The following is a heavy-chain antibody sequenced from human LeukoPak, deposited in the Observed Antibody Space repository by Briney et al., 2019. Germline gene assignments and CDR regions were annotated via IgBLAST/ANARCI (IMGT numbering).Heavy chain of an antibody. D-gene: IGHD3-22*01. Sequence: SETLFLTWAFAGGSISCYYWSWLRQPPGKGLEWIGYIYYSGSTNYNPSLKSRVTISVDTSKNQFSLKLSSVTAADTAVYYCARNDYYDSSGYSDAFDIWGQGTMVTVSS. CDR1: GGSISCYY. CDR2: IYYSGST. V-gene: IGHV4-59*08. J-gene: IGHJ3*02. CDR3: ARNDYYDSSGYSDAFDI.